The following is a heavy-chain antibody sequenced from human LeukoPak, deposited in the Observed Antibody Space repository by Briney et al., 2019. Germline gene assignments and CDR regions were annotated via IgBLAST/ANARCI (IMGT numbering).Heavy chain of an antibody. Sequence: AGGSLRLSCAASGFTFSSYAMSWVRQAPGKGLVWVSRINSDGSSTSYADSVKGRFTISRENAKNTLYLQMNSLRAEDTAVYYCARGIYYSIIFDIWGQGTMVTVSS. CDR2: INSDGSST. CDR3: ARGIYYSIIFDI. V-gene: IGHV3-74*01. J-gene: IGHJ3*02. CDR1: GFTFSSYA. D-gene: IGHD5-12*01.